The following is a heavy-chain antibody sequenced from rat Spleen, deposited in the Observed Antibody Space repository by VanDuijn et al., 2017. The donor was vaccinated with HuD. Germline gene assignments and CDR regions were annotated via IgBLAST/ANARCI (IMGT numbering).Heavy chain of an antibody. D-gene: IGHD1-2*01. CDR1: GFTFSDYN. Sequence: EVQLVESGGGLVQPGRSLKLSCAASGFTFSDYNMAWVRQAPKKGLEWVATIIFDGSRTYYRDSVKGRFTMSRDNDKSTLYLQMDSLRSEDTATYYCATGLFPRAAIFAHWGQGTLVTVSS. J-gene: IGHJ3*01. CDR3: ATGLFPRAAIFAH. CDR2: IIFDGSRT. V-gene: IGHV5S10*01.